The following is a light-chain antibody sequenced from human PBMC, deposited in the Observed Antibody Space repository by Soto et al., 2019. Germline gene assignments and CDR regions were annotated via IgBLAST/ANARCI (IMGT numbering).Light chain of an antibody. J-gene: IGKJ1*01. CDR3: QQYNNWPRT. CDR2: GAS. Sequence: ETVMTQSAATLSVSPGERATLPCRASQSVSSNLAWYQQKPGQAPRLLIYGASTRVTGIPARFSGSGSGTEFTLTISSLQSEDFAVYYCQQYNNWPRTFGQGTKVKIK. V-gene: IGKV3-15*01. CDR1: QSVSSN.